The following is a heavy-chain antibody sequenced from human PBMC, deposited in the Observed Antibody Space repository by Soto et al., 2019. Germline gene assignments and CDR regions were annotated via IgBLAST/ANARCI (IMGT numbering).Heavy chain of an antibody. D-gene: IGHD2-15*01. Sequence: SVKVSCKASGGTFSSYAISWVRQAPGQGLEWMGGIIPIYGTTNYAQKFQGRVTITGDTSTSTAYMELSSLRSEDTAVYYCARAIVVVVAATPGAFDIWGQGTMVTVSS. CDR2: IIPIYGTT. CDR1: GGTFSSYA. CDR3: ARAIVVVVAATPGAFDI. V-gene: IGHV1-69*06. J-gene: IGHJ3*02.